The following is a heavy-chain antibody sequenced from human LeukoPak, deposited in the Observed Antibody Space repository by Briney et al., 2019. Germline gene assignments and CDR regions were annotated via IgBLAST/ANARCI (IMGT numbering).Heavy chain of an antibody. D-gene: IGHD3-10*01. V-gene: IGHV1-2*02. CDR3: ARDGALWVGDFTFYFDS. CDR2: INPNNGDT. CDR1: GYTFVAYF. J-gene: IGHJ4*02. Sequence: ASVKVSCKACGYTFVAYFMHWVRQAPGQGLEWMGWINPNNGDTVSAQKFKGRVTKTRDTSISTVYMELTRLTSDDTAVYLCARDGALWVGDFTFYFDSWGQGSLVTVSS.